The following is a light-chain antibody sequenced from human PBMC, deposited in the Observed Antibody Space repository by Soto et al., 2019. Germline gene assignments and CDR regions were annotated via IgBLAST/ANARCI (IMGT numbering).Light chain of an antibody. CDR2: AAS. V-gene: IGKV1-9*01. J-gene: IGKJ5*01. CDR1: QSISRY. CDR3: QQLNSYTIT. Sequence: DIQMTQSASSMSASVGDRVTITCRASQSISRYLNWYQQKPGKAPKLLIYAASTLQSGVPSRFSGSGSGTDFTLTISSLQHEDFATYDCQQLNSYTITFGQGTRLEIK.